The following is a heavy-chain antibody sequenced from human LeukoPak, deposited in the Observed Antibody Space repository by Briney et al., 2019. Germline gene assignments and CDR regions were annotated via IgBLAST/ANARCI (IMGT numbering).Heavy chain of an antibody. D-gene: IGHD3-16*01. CDR3: ARALGDAFDI. V-gene: IGHV3-53*01. Sequence: PGGSLRLSCAASGFTVSSNYMSWVRQAPGKRLEWVSVIYSGDSTFYADSVKGRFTISRDNSKNTLYLQMNSLRAEDTAVYYCARALGDAFDIWGQGTMVTVSS. J-gene: IGHJ3*02. CDR2: IYSGDST. CDR1: GFTVSSNY.